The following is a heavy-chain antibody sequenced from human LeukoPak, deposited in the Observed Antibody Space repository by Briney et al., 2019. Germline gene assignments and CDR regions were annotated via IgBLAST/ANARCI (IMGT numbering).Heavy chain of an antibody. CDR3: ARTAAAGNFDY. V-gene: IGHV4-4*07. J-gene: IGHJ4*02. CDR2: IYTSGST. CDR1: GGSISSYY. D-gene: IGHD6-13*01. Sequence: PSETLSLTCTVSGGSISSYYWSWIRQPAGKGLKWIGRIYTSGSTNYNPSLKSRVTMSVDTSKNQFSLKLSSVTAADTAVYYCARTAAAGNFDYWGQGTLVTVSS.